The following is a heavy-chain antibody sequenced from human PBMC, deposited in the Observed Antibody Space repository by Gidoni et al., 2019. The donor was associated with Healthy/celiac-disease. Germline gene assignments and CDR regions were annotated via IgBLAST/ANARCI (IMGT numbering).Heavy chain of an antibody. CDR1: GFTLDDYA. CDR3: AKALYGDYPPTGFDY. J-gene: IGHJ4*02. Sequence: EVQLVESGGGLVQPGRSLRLSCAASGFTLDDYAMHWVRQAPGKGLEWVSGISWNSGSIGYADSVKGRFTVSRDNAKNSLYLQMNSRRAEDTALYYCAKALYGDYPPTGFDYWGQGTLVTVSS. D-gene: IGHD4-17*01. V-gene: IGHV3-9*01. CDR2: ISWNSGSI.